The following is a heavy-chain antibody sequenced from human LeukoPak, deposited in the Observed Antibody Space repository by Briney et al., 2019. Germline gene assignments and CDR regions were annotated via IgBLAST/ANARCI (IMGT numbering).Heavy chain of an antibody. D-gene: IGHD1-7*01. CDR1: GFTFSSYW. CDR2: IDYDGSIT. J-gene: IGHJ4*02. V-gene: IGHV3-74*01. CDR3: VKDLGGNYDY. Sequence: QPGGSLRLSCAASGFTFSSYWIHWVRQVPGKGLVWVSRIDYDGSITNYADSVKGRFTISRDNARNTLYLQMNSLRVDDTAVYYCVKDLGGNYDYWGRGTLVTVSS.